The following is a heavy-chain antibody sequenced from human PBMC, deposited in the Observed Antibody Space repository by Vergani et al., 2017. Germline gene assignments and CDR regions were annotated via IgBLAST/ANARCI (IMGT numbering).Heavy chain of an antibody. CDR3: ARSPVWGSSAVEDY. D-gene: IGHD3-16*01. Sequence: QVQLVQSGAEVKKPGASVKVSCKASGYTFTGYYMHWVRQAPGQGLEWMGWINPTSGGTNYAQKFQGRVTMTRDTSISTAYMELSRLRSDDTAVYYCARSPVWGSSAVEDYWGQGTLVTGSS. V-gene: IGHV1-2*02. CDR1: GYTFTGYY. CDR2: INPTSGGT. J-gene: IGHJ4*02.